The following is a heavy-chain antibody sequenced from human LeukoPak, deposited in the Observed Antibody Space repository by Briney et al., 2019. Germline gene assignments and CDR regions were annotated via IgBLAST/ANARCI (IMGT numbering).Heavy chain of an antibody. V-gene: IGHV4-59*01. J-gene: IGHJ5*02. CDR2: MYYSGST. CDR1: GDSISSYY. Sequence: SETLSLTCTVSGDSISSYYWSWLRQPPGKGLEWIGYMYYSGSTNYNPSLTSRVTISVDTSKNQFSLKLSSVTAADTAVYYCARGIIVGATWGENYNCFDPWGQGTLVTVSS. CDR3: ARGIIVGATWGENYNCFDP. D-gene: IGHD1-26*01.